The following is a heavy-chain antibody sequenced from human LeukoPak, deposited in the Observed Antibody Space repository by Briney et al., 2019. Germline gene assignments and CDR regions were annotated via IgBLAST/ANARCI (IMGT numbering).Heavy chain of an antibody. CDR3: ASQSSSWYIAY. V-gene: IGHV3-33*08. Sequence: PGGSLRLSCAASGFTFSSYGMHWVRQAPGKGLEWVAVISYDGSNKYYADSVKGRFTISRDNSKNTLYLQMNSLRAEDTAVYYCASQSSSWYIAYWGQGTLVTVSS. D-gene: IGHD6-13*01. CDR2: ISYDGSNK. J-gene: IGHJ4*02. CDR1: GFTFSSYG.